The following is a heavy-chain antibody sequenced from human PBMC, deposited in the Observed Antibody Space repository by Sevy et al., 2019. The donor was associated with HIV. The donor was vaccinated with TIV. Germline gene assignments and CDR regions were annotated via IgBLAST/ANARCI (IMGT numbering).Heavy chain of an antibody. V-gene: IGHV3-74*01. CDR3: SRGLYYYDMGGRRGARDY. D-gene: IGHD3-22*01. Sequence: GGSLRLSCAASGITLTPYWMHWVRQAPGKGLVWVSRINSDGSSTAYAESVKGGSTISRDNGKKALYLQMKGLRVEDTAVYFCSRGLYYYDMGGRRGARDYWGQGVLVTVSS. CDR2: INSDGSST. J-gene: IGHJ4*02. CDR1: GITLTPYW.